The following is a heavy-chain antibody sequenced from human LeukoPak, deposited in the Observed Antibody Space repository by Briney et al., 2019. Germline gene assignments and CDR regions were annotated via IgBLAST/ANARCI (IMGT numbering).Heavy chain of an antibody. Sequence: SVKVSCKASGGTFSSYAISWVRQAPGQGLEWMGGIIPIFGTANYAQKFQGRVTITADESTSTAYMELSSLRSEDTAVYYCARARYTYYYDSRGAFDIWGQGTMVTVSS. CDR1: GGTFSSYA. J-gene: IGHJ3*02. D-gene: IGHD3-22*01. V-gene: IGHV1-69*13. CDR2: IIPIFGTA. CDR3: ARARYTYYYDSRGAFDI.